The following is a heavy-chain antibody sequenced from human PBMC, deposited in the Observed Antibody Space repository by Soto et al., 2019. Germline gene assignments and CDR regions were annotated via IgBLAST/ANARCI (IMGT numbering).Heavy chain of an antibody. CDR3: AGFGVGHRDDK. CDR2: ISHSETT. J-gene: IGHJ4*02. CDR1: GSYITSGDYH. D-gene: IGHD2-8*01. V-gene: IGHV4-30-4*01. Sequence: SETLSLTCSVSGSYITSGDYHWTWIRQAPGKGLEWIGYISHSETTYYSPALKNRIIISSDFSMNQFSLRLNSVTAADTAVYFCAGFGVGHRDDKWGQGTLVTVSS.